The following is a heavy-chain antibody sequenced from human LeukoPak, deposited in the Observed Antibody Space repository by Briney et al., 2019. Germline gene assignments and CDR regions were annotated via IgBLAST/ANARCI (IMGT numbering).Heavy chain of an antibody. Sequence: ASVKVSCKASGYTFTSYEINWVRQATGQGLEWMGWMDPNSGNTGFAQKFQGRVTMTRNTSTSTAYMELSSLKSDDTAVYYCARGVDYYYYMDVWGQGTTVTVSS. V-gene: IGHV1-8*01. CDR1: GYTFTSYE. CDR2: MDPNSGNT. J-gene: IGHJ6*03. CDR3: ARGVDYYYYMDV. D-gene: IGHD2-15*01.